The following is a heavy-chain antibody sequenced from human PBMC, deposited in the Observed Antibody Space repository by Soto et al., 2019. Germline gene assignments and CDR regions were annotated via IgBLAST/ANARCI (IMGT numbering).Heavy chain of an antibody. CDR2: INPSGGST. CDR3: ARYPQRNSSIWANCYGLAV. V-gene: IGHV1-46*01. CDR1: GYTFTSCY. Sequence: GASVKVSCKASGYTFTSCYMHWVRQAPGQGLEWMGIINPSGGSTSYAPKFQGRVTMTRDTSTSTVYMELSSLRSEDTAVYYCARYPQRNSSIWANCYGLAVWAQGSTVTVFS. J-gene: IGHJ6*02. D-gene: IGHD6-13*01.